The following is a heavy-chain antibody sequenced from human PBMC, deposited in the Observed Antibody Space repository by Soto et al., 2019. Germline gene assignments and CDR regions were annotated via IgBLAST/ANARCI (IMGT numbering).Heavy chain of an antibody. V-gene: IGHV4-59*01. CDR1: GGSISSYY. D-gene: IGHD5-18*01. CDR3: ARDRGRGYSYGPDYYYGMDV. J-gene: IGHJ6*02. Sequence: SETLSLTCTVSGGSISSYYWSWIRQPPGKGLEWIGYIYYSGSTNYNPSLKSRVTISVDTSKNQFSLKLSSVTAADTAVYYCARDRGRGYSYGPDYYYGMDVWGQGTTVTVSS. CDR2: IYYSGST.